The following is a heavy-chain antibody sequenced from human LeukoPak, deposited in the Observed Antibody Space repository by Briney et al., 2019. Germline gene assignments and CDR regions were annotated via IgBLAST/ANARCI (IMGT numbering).Heavy chain of an antibody. CDR1: GGTFSSYA. CDR2: IIPIFGTA. Sequence: PGSSVKVSCKASGGTFSSYAISWVRQAPGQGLEWMGRIIPIFGTANYAQKFQGRVTITTDESTSTAYMELSSLRSEDTAVYYCAKSGSYYYVTPFDYWGQGTLVTVSS. J-gene: IGHJ4*02. CDR3: AKSGSYYYVTPFDY. V-gene: IGHV1-69*05. D-gene: IGHD1-26*01.